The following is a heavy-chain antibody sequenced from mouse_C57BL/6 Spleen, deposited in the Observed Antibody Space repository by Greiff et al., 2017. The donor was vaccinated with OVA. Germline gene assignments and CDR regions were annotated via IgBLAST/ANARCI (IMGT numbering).Heavy chain of an antibody. J-gene: IGHJ1*03. CDR1: GFTFNTYA. V-gene: IGHV10-3*01. D-gene: IGHD2-3*01. Sequence: EVKLVESGGGLVQPKGSLKLSCAASGFTFNTYAMHWVRQAPGKGLEWVARIRSKSSNYATYSADSVKDRFTISRDDSQSMLYLQMNNLKTEDTAMYYCVRGGFYDGYYEYFDVWGTGTTVTVSS. CDR3: VRGGFYDGYYEYFDV. CDR2: IRSKSSNYAT.